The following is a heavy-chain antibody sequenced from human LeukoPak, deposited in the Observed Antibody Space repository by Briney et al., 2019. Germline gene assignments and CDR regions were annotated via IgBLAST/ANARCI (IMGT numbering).Heavy chain of an antibody. CDR3: TRDTGTTGELKSDP. D-gene: IGHD4-17*01. Sequence: SETLSLTCTVSGNSFGDYYWSWIRQPAGKGLEWIERIYTSGSTTYNPSLKSRVTMSVDTSKSQFSLNLMSVTAADTAVYYCTRDTGTTGELKSDPGGRETRVPFS. V-gene: IGHV4-4*07. CDR1: GNSFGDYY. J-gene: IGHJ5*02. CDR2: IYTSGST.